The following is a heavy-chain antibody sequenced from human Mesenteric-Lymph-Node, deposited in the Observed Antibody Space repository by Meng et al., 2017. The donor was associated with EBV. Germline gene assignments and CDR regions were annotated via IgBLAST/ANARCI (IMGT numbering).Heavy chain of an antibody. Sequence: QVQLQEEGPGLVKPSETLSLTCTVSGGSVSSGNYYWSWIRQPPGKGLEWIGYIYYSGSTNYNPSLKSRVTISVDTSKNQFSLKLSSVTAADTAVYYCARYFLTHAGIDYCGQGTLVTVSS. CDR3: ARYFLTHAGIDY. D-gene: IGHD1-14*01. CDR2: IYYSGST. V-gene: IGHV4-61*01. CDR1: GGSVSSGNYY. J-gene: IGHJ4*02.